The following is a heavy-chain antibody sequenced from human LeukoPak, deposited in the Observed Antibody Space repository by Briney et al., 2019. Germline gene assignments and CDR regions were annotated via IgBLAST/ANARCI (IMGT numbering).Heavy chain of an antibody. CDR1: GGSFSGYY. CDR3: ARVAPGYHYYYNMDV. V-gene: IGHV4-34*01. CDR2: INHSGST. J-gene: IGHJ6*03. D-gene: IGHD2-15*01. Sequence: SETLSLTCAVYGGSFSGYYWSWIRQPPGKGLEWLGEINHSGSTNYNPSLKSRVTISVDTSKNQFSLKLSSVTAADAAVHYCARVAPGYHYYYNMDVWGKGTTVTVSS.